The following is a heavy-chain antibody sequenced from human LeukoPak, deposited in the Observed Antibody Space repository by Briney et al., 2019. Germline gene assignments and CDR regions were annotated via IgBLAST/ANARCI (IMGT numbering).Heavy chain of an antibody. V-gene: IGHV1-69*05. Sequence: SVKVSCKASGGTFSSYAICWVRQAPGQGLEWMGGIIPIFGTANYAQKFQGRVTITTDESTSTAYMELSSLRSEDTAVYYCARGLDCSSTSCYIGYYYYYMDVWGKGTTVTVSS. CDR2: IIPIFGTA. CDR3: ARGLDCSSTSCYIGYYYYYMDV. J-gene: IGHJ6*03. D-gene: IGHD2-2*02. CDR1: GGTFSSYA.